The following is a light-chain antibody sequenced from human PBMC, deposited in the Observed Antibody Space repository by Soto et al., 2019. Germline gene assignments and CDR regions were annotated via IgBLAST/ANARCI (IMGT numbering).Light chain of an antibody. CDR2: EVS. CDR1: SGDVGNYDL. CDR3: CSYAGNGAWV. V-gene: IGLV2-23*02. Sequence: SALTQPASVSGSPGQSITISCSGSSGDVGNYDLVSWYQQIPGKAPQLMIFEVSRRPSRVSDRFSGSKSGNTASLTISGLQAEDEGDFYCCSYAGNGAWVFGGGTKVTVL. J-gene: IGLJ3*02.